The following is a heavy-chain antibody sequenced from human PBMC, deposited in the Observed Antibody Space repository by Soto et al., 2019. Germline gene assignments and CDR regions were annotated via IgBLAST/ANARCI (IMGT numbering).Heavy chain of an antibody. CDR1: GGTFSSYA. J-gene: IGHJ3*02. CDR2: ISAYNGNT. CDR3: ARDLIPYYPRGEAFDI. V-gene: IGHV1-18*01. Sequence: ASVKVSCKASGGTFSSYAISWGRQAPGQGLEWMGWISAYNGNTNYEQKFQGRVTMTTDTSTSTAYMELRSLRSDDTAVYYCARDLIPYYPRGEAFDIWGQGTMVTVSS. D-gene: IGHD3-16*01.